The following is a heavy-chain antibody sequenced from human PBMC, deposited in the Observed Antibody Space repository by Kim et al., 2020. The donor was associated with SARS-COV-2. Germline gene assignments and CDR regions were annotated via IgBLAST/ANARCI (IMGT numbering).Heavy chain of an antibody. CDR2: ISSSSSDI. CDR1: GFTFSSYS. D-gene: IGHD4-17*01. CDR3: AREMGAPVCGDYFGYFDY. Sequence: GGSLRLSCAASGFTFSSYSMNWVRQAPGKGLEWVSSISSSSSDIYSADSVKGRFTISRDNAKNSLQLQMNSLRAEDTAVYYCAREMGAPVCGDYFGYFDYWGQGTLVTVSS. V-gene: IGHV3-21*01. J-gene: IGHJ4*02.